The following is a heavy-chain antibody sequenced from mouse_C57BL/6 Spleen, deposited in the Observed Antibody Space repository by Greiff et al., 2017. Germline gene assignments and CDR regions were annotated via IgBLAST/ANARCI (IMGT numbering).Heavy chain of an antibody. J-gene: IGHJ1*03. V-gene: IGHV5-17*01. CDR1: GFTFSDYG. Sequence: EVQVVESGGGLVKPGGSLKLSCAASGFTFSDYGMHWVRQAPEKGLEWVAYISSGSSTIYYADTVKGRVTISRDNAKNTLFLQMTSLRSEDTAMYYCARDYGSPPYFDVWGTGTTVTVSS. CDR2: ISSGSSTI. D-gene: IGHD1-1*01. CDR3: ARDYGSPPYFDV.